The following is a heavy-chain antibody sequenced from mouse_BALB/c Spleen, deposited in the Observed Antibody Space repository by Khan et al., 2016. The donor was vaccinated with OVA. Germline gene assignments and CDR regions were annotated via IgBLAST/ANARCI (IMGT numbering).Heavy chain of an antibody. CDR2: IWSAGST. V-gene: IGHV2-2*02. J-gene: IGHJ3*01. CDR3: ARRGYDYGRGALFAY. D-gene: IGHD2-4*01. CDR1: GFSLPNYS. Sequence: QVQLKQSGPGLVQPSQSLSITCTVSGFSLPNYSVHWVRQSPGKGLEWLGVIWSAGSTDYNEAFISRLTISKDNSRSQVVFKMNNMQPNDTAIYYCARRGYDYGRGALFAYWGQGTLVTVSA.